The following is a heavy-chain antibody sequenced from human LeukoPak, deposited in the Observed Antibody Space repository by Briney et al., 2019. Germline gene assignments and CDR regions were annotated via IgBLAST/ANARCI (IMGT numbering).Heavy chain of an antibody. CDR1: GGSISSGSYY. CDR2: IYTSGST. J-gene: IGHJ4*02. CDR3: ARVQDDFWSGGYFDY. D-gene: IGHD3-3*01. V-gene: IGHV4-61*02. Sequence: TLSLTCTGSGGSISSGSYYWSWIRQPAGKGLEWIGRIYTSGSTNYNPSLKSRVTISVDTSKNQFSLKLSSVTAADTAVYYCARVQDDFWSGGYFDYWGQGTLVTVSS.